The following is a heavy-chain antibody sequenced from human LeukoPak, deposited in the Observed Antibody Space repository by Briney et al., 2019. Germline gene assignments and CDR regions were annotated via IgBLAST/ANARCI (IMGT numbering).Heavy chain of an antibody. CDR1: GGSISSYY. CDR3: ARYGSGSYSDDHFQH. CDR2: VYYSGST. J-gene: IGHJ1*01. Sequence: PSETLSLTCTVSGGSISSYYWSWIRQPPGRGLEWIGFVYYSGSTKYNPSLKSRVTISVDTSKNQFSLKLTSVTAADTAVYYCARYGSGSYSDDHFQHWGQGTLVTVSS. V-gene: IGHV4-59*08. D-gene: IGHD3-10*01.